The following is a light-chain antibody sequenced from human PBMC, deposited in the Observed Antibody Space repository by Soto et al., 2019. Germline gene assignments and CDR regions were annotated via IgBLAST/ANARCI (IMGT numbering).Light chain of an antibody. CDR3: QQYDKISHT. V-gene: IGKV1-5*01. J-gene: IGKJ1*01. Sequence: DSHMTQSPSSLSASLGDRVIIAXRASQSISHRFAWYQQEPGXAPKXXXAAXSSLEGGGPSRFSGSGSATEFTLTISSLQPEDFAIYYCQQYDKISHTFGQGTKVDIK. CDR1: QSISHR. CDR2: AXS.